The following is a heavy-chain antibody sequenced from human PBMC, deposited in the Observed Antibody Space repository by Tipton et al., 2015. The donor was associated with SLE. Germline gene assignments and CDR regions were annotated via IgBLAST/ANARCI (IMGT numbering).Heavy chain of an antibody. D-gene: IGHD1-1*01. J-gene: IGHJ6*02. CDR3: ARDRTGTQESGFDYGMDV. V-gene: IGHV6-1*01. Sequence: PGLVKPSQTLSLTCAISGDSVSSNSATWTWIRQSPSRGLEWLGRTYYRSKWYNDYAVSVKSRIGINPDTSKNQFSLQLNSVTPEDTAVYYCARDRTGTQESGFDYGMDVWGPGTTVTVSS. CDR2: TYYRSKWYN. CDR1: GDSVSSNSAT.